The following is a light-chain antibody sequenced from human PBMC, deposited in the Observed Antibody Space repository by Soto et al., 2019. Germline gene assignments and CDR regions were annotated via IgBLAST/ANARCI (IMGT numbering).Light chain of an antibody. CDR2: LEGSGSY. CDR1: SGHSNYM. V-gene: IGLV4-60*02. Sequence: QSVLTQSSSASASLGSSVKLTCTLSSGHSNYMIAWHQQQVGKAPRYLMKLEGSGSYNKGSGVPDRFSGSSSGADRYLTISNLQFEDEGDYYCETWDSSTPWVFGGGTKVTVL. CDR3: ETWDSSTPWV. J-gene: IGLJ3*02.